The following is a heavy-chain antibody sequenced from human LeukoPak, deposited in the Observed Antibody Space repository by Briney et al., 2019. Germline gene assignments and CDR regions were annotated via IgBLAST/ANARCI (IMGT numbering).Heavy chain of an antibody. J-gene: IGHJ4*02. CDR1: GFTFSSYG. Sequence: GRSLRLSCAASGFTFSSYGMHWDPRAPGRGREWVATLWHDGSNKYYADSVKGRFTISRDNSKNTLDLQMNSLRAEDTAVYYCARDRSSGAFDYWGQGTLVTVSS. D-gene: IGHD2-15*01. V-gene: IGHV3-33*01. CDR2: LWHDGSNK. CDR3: ARDRSSGAFDY.